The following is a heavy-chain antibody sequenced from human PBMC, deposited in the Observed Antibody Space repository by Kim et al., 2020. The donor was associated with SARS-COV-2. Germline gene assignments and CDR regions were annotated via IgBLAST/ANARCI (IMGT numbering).Heavy chain of an antibody. J-gene: IGHJ3*01. CDR2: INGDGGHT. CDR1: GFTASSYW. V-gene: IGHV3-74*01. Sequence: GGSLRLSCVASGFTASSYWIHWVRQVPGEGLVWLCRINGDGGHTTCADSVKGRLIISRDNAKNTVYLQMNSLGAEDTAVYYCSRGLLYDFWSGLDAFDVWSQGTMVTVSS. CDR3: SRGLLYDFWSGLDAFDV. D-gene: IGHD3-3*01.